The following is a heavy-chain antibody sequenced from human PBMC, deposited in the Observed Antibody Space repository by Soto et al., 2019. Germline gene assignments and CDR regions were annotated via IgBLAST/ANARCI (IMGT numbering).Heavy chain of an antibody. D-gene: IGHD2-15*01. CDR2: IGSEIDGATI. V-gene: IGHV3-15*04. J-gene: IGHJ4*01. CDR1: GITFNNAW. Sequence: DVQLVESGGGLVKPGGSLRLSCAVSGITFNNAWMSWVRQAPGKGLEWVGRIGSEIDGATIDYAAPVKGRFIISRDESKAFLQMNSLKTEDTAIYFCTTDNSYSVGGGLYWGHGTLVTVSS. CDR3: TTDNSYSVGGGLY.